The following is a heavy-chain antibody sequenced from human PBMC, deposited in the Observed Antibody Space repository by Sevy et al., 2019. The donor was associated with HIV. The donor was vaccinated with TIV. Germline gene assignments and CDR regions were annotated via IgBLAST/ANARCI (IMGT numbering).Heavy chain of an antibody. CDR2: FGTTSSYI. CDR1: GFTFSTYS. Sequence: GGSLRLSCAASGFTFSTYSLNWVRQPPGKGLEWVASFGTTSSYIYYADSLKGRFTISRDNAKNSVYLQMNSLRAEDTAISYCTRVGVAAATPVGYYFDYWGRGTLVTVSS. D-gene: IGHD2-15*01. J-gene: IGHJ4*02. V-gene: IGHV3-21*06. CDR3: TRVGVAAATPVGYYFDY.